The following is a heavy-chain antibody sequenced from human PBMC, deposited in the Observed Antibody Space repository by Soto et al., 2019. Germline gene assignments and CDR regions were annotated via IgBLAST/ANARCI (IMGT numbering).Heavy chain of an antibody. CDR2: INPSGGST. Sequence: GASVKVSCKASGYTFTSYYMHWVRQAPGQGLEWMGIINPSGGSTSYAQKLQGRVTMTTDTSTSTAYMELRSLRSDDTAVYYCARVFPAYDFWSGYYPYYYYYGMDVWGQGTTVTVSS. V-gene: IGHV1-46*01. J-gene: IGHJ6*02. CDR1: GYTFTSYY. CDR3: ARVFPAYDFWSGYYPYYYYYGMDV. D-gene: IGHD3-3*01.